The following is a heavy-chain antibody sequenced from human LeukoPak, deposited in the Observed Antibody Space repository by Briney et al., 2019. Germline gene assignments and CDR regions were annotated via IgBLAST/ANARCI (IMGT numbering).Heavy chain of an antibody. CDR3: AKDHGVRYYDSSGYYY. J-gene: IGHJ4*02. CDR1: GFTFSSYA. V-gene: IGHV3-23*01. D-gene: IGHD3-22*01. Sequence: PGGSLRLSCAASGFTFSSYAMSWVRQAPGKGLEWVSAISGSGGSTYYADSVKGRFTISRDNSKNTLYLQMNSLRAEDTAVYYCAKDHGVRYYDSSGYYYWGQGTLVTVSP. CDR2: ISGSGGST.